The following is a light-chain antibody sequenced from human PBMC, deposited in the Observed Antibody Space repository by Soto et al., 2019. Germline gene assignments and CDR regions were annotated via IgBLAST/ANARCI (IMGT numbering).Light chain of an antibody. CDR2: EVS. CDR3: TSYTTSNSFV. Sequence: QSALTQPASVSGSPGQSITISCTGTSSDVGGYNYVSWYRQHPGKAPKLMIYEVSYRPSGVSNRFSASKSGNTASLTISGLQAEDEADYYCTSYTTSNSFVFGTVTKVTVL. V-gene: IGLV2-14*01. CDR1: SSDVGGYNY. J-gene: IGLJ1*01.